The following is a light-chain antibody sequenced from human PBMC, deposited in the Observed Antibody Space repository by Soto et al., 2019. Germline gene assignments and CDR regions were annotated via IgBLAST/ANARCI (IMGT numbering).Light chain of an antibody. CDR3: QQYNPWPPKMA. V-gene: IGKV3-15*01. Sequence: EIVMTQSPGTLSVSPGERATLSCRASQSITNNLAWYQQKVGQAPRLLIYGASTRATGIPARFRGSGSGTEFTLTISSLQSEDFAVYHCQQYNPWPPKMAFGQGTKVEIK. CDR1: QSITNN. J-gene: IGKJ1*01. CDR2: GAS.